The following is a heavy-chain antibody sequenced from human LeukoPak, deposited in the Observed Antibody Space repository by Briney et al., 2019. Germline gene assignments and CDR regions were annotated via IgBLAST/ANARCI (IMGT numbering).Heavy chain of an antibody. V-gene: IGHV3-30-3*01. CDR2: ISYDGSNK. Sequence: GRSLRLSCAASGFTFSSYAMHWVRQAPGKGLEWVAVISYDGSNKYYADSVKGRFTISRDNSKNTLYLQMNSLRAEDTAVYYCARVTCSGGSCHVWGQGTLVTVSS. CDR3: ARVTCSGGSCHV. D-gene: IGHD2-15*01. CDR1: GFTFSSYA. J-gene: IGHJ4*02.